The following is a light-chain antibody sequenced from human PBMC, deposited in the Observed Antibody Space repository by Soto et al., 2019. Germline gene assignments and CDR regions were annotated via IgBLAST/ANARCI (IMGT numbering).Light chain of an antibody. Sequence: QSALTQPPSASGSPGESVTISCTGTSSDVGGHNYVSWYQQHPGKAPKLMIFEVIKRPSGVPDRFFGSKSGNTASLTVSGLQAEDEADYYCTSFAVCNNFVIFGGGTKLTVL. J-gene: IGLJ2*01. V-gene: IGLV2-8*01. CDR1: SSDVGGHNY. CDR2: EVI. CDR3: TSFAVCNNFVI.